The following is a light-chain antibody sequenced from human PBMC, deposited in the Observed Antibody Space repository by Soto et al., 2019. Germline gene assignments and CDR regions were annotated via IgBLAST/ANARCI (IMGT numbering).Light chain of an antibody. Sequence: QSVLTQPPSVSGAPGQRVTISCTGSNSNIGAGYDAHWYQQLQGTAPKLLIYANTNRPSGVPDRFSGSKSGTSASLAITGLQAEDEAAYYCQSYDRSLSGWVFGGGTKLTVL. V-gene: IGLV1-40*01. J-gene: IGLJ3*02. CDR3: QSYDRSLSGWV. CDR2: ANT. CDR1: NSNIGAGYD.